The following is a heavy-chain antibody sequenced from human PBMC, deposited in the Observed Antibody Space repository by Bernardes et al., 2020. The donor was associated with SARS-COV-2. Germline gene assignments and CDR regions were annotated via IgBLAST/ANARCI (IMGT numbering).Heavy chain of an antibody. CDR2: IRGSGGNT. CDR3: VKSPGNLLRDGVDV. CDR1: GFTFSTYG. V-gene: IGHV3-23*01. J-gene: IGHJ6*02. Sequence: GGSLRLSCAASGFTFSTYGMSWVRQAPGKGLEWVSGIRGSGGNTYYADSVKDRFTISRDNSKNTLYLQMNSLRAEDTAVYYCVKSPGNLLRDGVDVWGQGTTVIVSS. D-gene: IGHD2-15*01.